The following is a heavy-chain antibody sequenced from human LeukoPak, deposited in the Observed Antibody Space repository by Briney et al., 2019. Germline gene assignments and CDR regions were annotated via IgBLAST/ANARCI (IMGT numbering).Heavy chain of an antibody. CDR2: IYPGDSDT. V-gene: IGHV5-51*01. CDR3: ARHPVDTAMVEGFDY. D-gene: IGHD5-18*01. Sequence: GESLKISCKGSGYSFTSYWIGWVRQMPGKGLEWMGIIYPGDSDTRYSPSFQGQVTISADKSISTAYLQWSSLKASDTAMYYCARHPVDTAMVEGFDYWGQGTLVTVSS. J-gene: IGHJ4*02. CDR1: GYSFTSYW.